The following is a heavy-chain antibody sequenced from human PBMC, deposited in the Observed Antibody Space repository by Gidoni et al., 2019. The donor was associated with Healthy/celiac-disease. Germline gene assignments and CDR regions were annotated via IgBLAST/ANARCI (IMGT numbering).Heavy chain of an antibody. CDR2: IYYSGST. CDR1: GGSISSSSYY. CDR3: ASFCSSTSCYDAFDI. V-gene: IGHV4-39*01. D-gene: IGHD2-2*01. J-gene: IGHJ3*02. Sequence: QLQLQESGPGLVKPSETLSLPCTVSGGSISSSSYYWGWIRQPPGKGLEWIGSIYYSGSTYYNPSLKSRVTISVDTSKNQFSLKLSSVTAADTAVYYCASFCSSTSCYDAFDIWGQGTMVTVSS.